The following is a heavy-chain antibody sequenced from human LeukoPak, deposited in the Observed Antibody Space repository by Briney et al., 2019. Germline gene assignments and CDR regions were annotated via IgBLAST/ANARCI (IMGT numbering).Heavy chain of an antibody. CDR1: GFTFSSYS. J-gene: IGHJ4*02. CDR3: ARGLYSGYDNPLDLGY. Sequence: GGSLRLSCAASGFTFSSYSMNWVRQAPGKGLEWVSSISSSSSYIYYADSVKGRFTISRDNAKNSLYLQMNSLRAEDTAVYYCARGLYSGYDNPLDLGYWGQGTLVTVSS. CDR2: ISSSSSYI. D-gene: IGHD5-12*01. V-gene: IGHV3-21*01.